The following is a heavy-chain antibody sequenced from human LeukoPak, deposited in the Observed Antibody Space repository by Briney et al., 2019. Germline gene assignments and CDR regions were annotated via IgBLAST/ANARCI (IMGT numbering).Heavy chain of an antibody. Sequence: GGSLRLSCAASGFTFSSYSMNWVRQAPGKGLEWVSSMSYSSSYIYYPDSLKGRFTISRDNAKNSLYLQMNSLRAEDTAVYYCARGGGSGTYHLDYWGQGTLVTVSS. CDR3: ARGGGSGTYHLDY. CDR2: MSYSSSYI. V-gene: IGHV3-21*06. D-gene: IGHD3-10*01. CDR1: GFTFSSYS. J-gene: IGHJ4*02.